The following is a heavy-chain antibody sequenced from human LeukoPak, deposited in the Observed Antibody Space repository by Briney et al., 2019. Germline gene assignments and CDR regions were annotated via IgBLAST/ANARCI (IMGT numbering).Heavy chain of an antibody. Sequence: SQTLSLTCTVSGGSISSGDYYWSRIRQPPGKGLEWIGYIYYSGSTYYNPSLKSRVTISVDTSKNQFSLKLSSVTAADTAVCYCARELISYGTYYYDSSGLNYWGQGTLVTVSS. CDR3: ARELISYGTYYYDSSGLNY. CDR2: IYYSGST. D-gene: IGHD3-22*01. CDR1: GGSISSGDYY. J-gene: IGHJ4*02. V-gene: IGHV4-30-4*08.